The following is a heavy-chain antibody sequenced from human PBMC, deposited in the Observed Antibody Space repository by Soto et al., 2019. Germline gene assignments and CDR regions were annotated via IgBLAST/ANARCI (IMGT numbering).Heavy chain of an antibody. CDR1: GFILDEYG. J-gene: IGHJ5*01. CDR2: LHRNGVST. CDR3: ARDHRWGYEYGDYGDS. Sequence: EVQLVESGGGVVRPGGSLRLACAVSGFILDEYGMSWVRQAPGKGLEWVSGLHRNGVSTSYADSVKGRFTITRDDAKSSLYLQMNSLRAEDTAFYYCARDHRWGYEYGDYGDSWGHGTLVTVSS. V-gene: IGHV3-20*04. D-gene: IGHD4-17*01.